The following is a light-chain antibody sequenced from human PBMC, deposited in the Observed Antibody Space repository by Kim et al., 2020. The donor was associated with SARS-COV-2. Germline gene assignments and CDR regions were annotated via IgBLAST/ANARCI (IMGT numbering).Light chain of an antibody. CDR2: QDD. Sequence: SYELTQPPSVSVSPGQTASITCSGYKLGDRYACWYQQKPGQSPVLVIYQDDKRPSGIPERFSGSNSGNTATLPISGTQATDAADYYCQAWDSGTAVFGGG. CDR1: KLGDRY. J-gene: IGLJ3*02. CDR3: QAWDSGTAV. V-gene: IGLV3-1*01.